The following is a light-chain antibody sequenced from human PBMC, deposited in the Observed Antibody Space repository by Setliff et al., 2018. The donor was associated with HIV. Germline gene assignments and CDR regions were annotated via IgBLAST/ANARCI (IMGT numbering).Light chain of an antibody. V-gene: IGLV2-14*01. Sequence: QSALAQPASVSGSPGQSITISCTGTSNDDGGYNYVCWYQQHPGKAPKLMIYEVTNRPSGVSYRFSGSKSGNTASLTISGLQAEDEADYYCSSFGSSNTHVFGTGTKVTVL. J-gene: IGLJ1*01. CDR1: SNDDGGYNY. CDR2: EVT. CDR3: SSFGSSNTHV.